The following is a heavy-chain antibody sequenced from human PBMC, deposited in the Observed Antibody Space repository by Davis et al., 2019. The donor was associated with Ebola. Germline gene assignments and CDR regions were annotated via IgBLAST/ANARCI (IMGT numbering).Heavy chain of an antibody. J-gene: IGHJ5*02. CDR2: IRQDGREK. Sequence: GESLKISCAASELSFSDDWMSWVRQAPGKGLEWVANIRQDGREKHYVDSVKGRFTISRDNSKNTVYLQMNSLRADDTAVYYCAARYSSFFGFDPWGQGTLVTVSS. CDR1: ELSFSDDW. D-gene: IGHD2-15*01. CDR3: AARYSSFFGFDP. V-gene: IGHV3-7*03.